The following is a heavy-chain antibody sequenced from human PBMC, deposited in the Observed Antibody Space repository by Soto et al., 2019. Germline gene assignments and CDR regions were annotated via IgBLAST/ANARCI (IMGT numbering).Heavy chain of an antibody. J-gene: IGHJ6*02. D-gene: IGHD3-10*01. V-gene: IGHV6-1*01. CDR1: GDSFSNNSAS. CDR2: TYYRSKWYN. Sequence: SQTHSITGFRSGDSFSNNSASCTWIRQSPSGVLACLGRTYYRSKWYNDYAVSVKSRITINPDTSKNQFSLQLNSVTPEDTAVYYCARSLLLWFEWYYYYGMDVWGQGTTVTVS. CDR3: ARSLLLWFEWYYYYGMDV.